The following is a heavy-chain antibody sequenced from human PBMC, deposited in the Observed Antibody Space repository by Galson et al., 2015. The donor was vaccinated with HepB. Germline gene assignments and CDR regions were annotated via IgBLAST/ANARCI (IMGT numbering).Heavy chain of an antibody. Sequence: SLRLSCAASGFTFSSYWMSWVRQAPGKGLEWVANIKQDGSEKYYVDSVKGRLTISRDNAKNSLYLQMNSLRAEDTAVYYCARAAAGAFFDYWGQGTLVTVSS. D-gene: IGHD6-13*01. J-gene: IGHJ4*02. CDR2: IKQDGSEK. CDR1: GFTFSSYW. CDR3: ARAAAGAFFDY. V-gene: IGHV3-7*03.